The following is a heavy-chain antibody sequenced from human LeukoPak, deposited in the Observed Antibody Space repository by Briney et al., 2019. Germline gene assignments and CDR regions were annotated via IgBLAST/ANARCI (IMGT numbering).Heavy chain of an antibody. CDR3: ARLAGLAFDY. J-gene: IGHJ4*02. V-gene: IGHV3-48*02. Sequence: SVKGRFTISRDNAKNSLYLQMNSLKDEDTAVYYCARLAGLAFDYWGQGTLVTVSS. D-gene: IGHD2-21*01.